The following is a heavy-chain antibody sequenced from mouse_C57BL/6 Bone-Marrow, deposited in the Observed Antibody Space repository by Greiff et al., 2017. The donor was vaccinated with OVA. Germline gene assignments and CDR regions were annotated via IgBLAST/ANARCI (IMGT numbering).Heavy chain of an antibody. CDR2: INPSSGYT. CDR1: GYTFTSYT. V-gene: IGHV1-4*01. Sequence: VQLQQSGAELARPGASVKMSCKASGYTFTSYTMHWVKQRPGQGLEWIGYINPSSGYTKYNQKFKDKATLTADKSSSTAYMQLSSLTSEDSAVYYCARGDYGRYFDVWGTGTTVTVSS. D-gene: IGHD2-13*01. CDR3: ARGDYGRYFDV. J-gene: IGHJ1*03.